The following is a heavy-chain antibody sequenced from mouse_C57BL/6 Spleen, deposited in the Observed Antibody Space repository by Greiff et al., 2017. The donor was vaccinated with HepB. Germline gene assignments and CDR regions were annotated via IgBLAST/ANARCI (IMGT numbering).Heavy chain of an antibody. J-gene: IGHJ2*01. Sequence: VQLQQSGPELVKPGASVKISCKASGYAFSSSWMNWVKQRPGKGLEWIGRIYPGDGDTNYNGKFKGKATLTADKSSSTAYMQLSSLTSEDSAVYFCARSDYGNGYYFDYWGQGTTLTVSS. CDR1: GYAFSSSW. D-gene: IGHD2-1*01. CDR2: IYPGDGDT. CDR3: ARSDYGNGYYFDY. V-gene: IGHV1-82*01.